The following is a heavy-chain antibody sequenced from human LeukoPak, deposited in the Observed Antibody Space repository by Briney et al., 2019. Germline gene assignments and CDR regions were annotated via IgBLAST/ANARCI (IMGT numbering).Heavy chain of an antibody. CDR3: ARDWCSSTSCYLDY. Sequence: SETLSLTCTVSGGSISSYYWNWIRQPAGKGLEWIGRIHTSGSTNYNPSLKSRVTMSVDTSKNQFSLKLSSVTAADTAVYYCARDWCSSTSCYLDYWGQGTLVTVSS. J-gene: IGHJ4*02. CDR1: GGSISSYY. D-gene: IGHD2-2*01. CDR2: IHTSGST. V-gene: IGHV4-4*07.